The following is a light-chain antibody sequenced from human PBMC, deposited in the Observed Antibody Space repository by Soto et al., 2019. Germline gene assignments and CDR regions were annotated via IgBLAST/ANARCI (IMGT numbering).Light chain of an antibody. CDR3: QSADSSGIPDVV. CDR1: ALPKQY. CDR2: KDS. V-gene: IGLV3-25*03. Sequence: SYELTQPPSVSVSPGQTARITCSGDALPKQYAYWYQQKPGQAPVLVIYKDSERPSGIPERFSGSSSGTTVTLTISGVQAEDEADYYCQSADSSGIPDVVFGGGTKVTVL. J-gene: IGLJ2*01.